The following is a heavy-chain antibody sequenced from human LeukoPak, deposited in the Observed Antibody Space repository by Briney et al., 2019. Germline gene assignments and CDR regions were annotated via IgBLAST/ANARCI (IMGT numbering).Heavy chain of an antibody. Sequence: SETLSLTCTVSGGSISSGGYYWSWIRQHPGKGLEWIGYIYYSGSTYYNPSLKSRVTISVDTSKNQFSLKLSSVTAADTAVYYCARGGSSGYYYDPGAFDIWGQGTMVTVSS. CDR3: ARGGSSGYYYDPGAFDI. CDR1: GGSISSGGYY. CDR2: IYYSGST. J-gene: IGHJ3*02. V-gene: IGHV4-31*03. D-gene: IGHD3-22*01.